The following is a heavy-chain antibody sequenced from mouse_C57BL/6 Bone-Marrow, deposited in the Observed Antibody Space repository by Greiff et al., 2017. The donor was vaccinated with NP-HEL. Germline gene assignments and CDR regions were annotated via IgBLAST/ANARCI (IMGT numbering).Heavy chain of an antibody. CDR1: GYTFTEYT. CDR3: ARHGGLRRRLYYAMDY. CDR2: FYPGSGSI. V-gene: IGHV1-62-2*01. D-gene: IGHD2-4*01. Sequence: VQLVESGAELVKPGASVKLSCKASGYTFTEYTIHWVKQRSGQGLEWIGWFYPGSGSIKYNEKFKDKATLTADKSSSTVYMGLSRLTSEDSAVYFCARHGGLRRRLYYAMDYWGQGTSVTVSS. J-gene: IGHJ4*01.